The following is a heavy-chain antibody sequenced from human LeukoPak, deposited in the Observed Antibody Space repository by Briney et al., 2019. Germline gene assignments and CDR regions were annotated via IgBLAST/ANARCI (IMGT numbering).Heavy chain of an antibody. CDR3: ARVRYNYGDSDY. D-gene: IGHD5-18*01. J-gene: IGHJ4*02. Sequence: SETLSLTCAVSGYSISSGYYWGWIRQPPGKGLEWIGTSHHNGNTYYNPSLKSRVTISVDTSKNQFSLKLSSVTAADTAVYYCARVRYNYGDSDYWGQGTLVTVSS. V-gene: IGHV4-38-2*01. CDR2: SHHNGNT. CDR1: GYSISSGYY.